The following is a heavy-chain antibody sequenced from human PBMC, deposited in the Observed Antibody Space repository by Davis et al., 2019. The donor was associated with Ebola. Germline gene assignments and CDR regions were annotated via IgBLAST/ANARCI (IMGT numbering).Heavy chain of an antibody. D-gene: IGHD4-11*01. J-gene: IGHJ5*02. CDR3: TTRNYWFDP. V-gene: IGHV3-15*07. CDR1: GFTFSNAW. CDR2: IKSKTDGRTT. Sequence: GESLKISCAASGFTFSNAWMNWVRQAPGKGLEWVGRIKSKTDGRTTDYAAPVKGRFTISRDDSKNTLYLQMNSLKTEDTAVYYCTTRNYWFDPWGQGTLVTVSS.